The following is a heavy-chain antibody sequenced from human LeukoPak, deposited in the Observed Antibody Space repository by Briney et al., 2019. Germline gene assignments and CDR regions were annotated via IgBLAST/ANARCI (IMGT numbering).Heavy chain of an antibody. Sequence: GGSLRLSCAASGFTFSDFGMHWVRQAPGKGLEWVALLWHDGTNEYYADSVKGRFTISRDNSKYMLYLEMNSLGVEDTAVYYCGKGAPSRKAAAGGEFDPRGQGTRVIV. V-gene: IGHV3-33*06. CDR3: GKGAPSRKAAAGGEFDP. D-gene: IGHD6-13*01. CDR2: LWHDGTNE. CDR1: GFTFSDFG. J-gene: IGHJ5*02.